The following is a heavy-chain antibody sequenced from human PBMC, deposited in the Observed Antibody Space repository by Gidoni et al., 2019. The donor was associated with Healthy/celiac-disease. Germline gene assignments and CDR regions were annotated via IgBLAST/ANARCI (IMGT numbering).Heavy chain of an antibody. CDR2: ISYDGRNK. CDR3: ARVKVATIVPTYYLDY. J-gene: IGHJ4*02. V-gene: IGHV3-30*04. Sequence: QVQLVESGGGVGQPGRSLRLSCAGHGFTFRNYAMHWVRQAPGKGLEWGAVISYDGRNKYYADVWKVRFTISRDNSKNPRYLQMNSLRAEETAVYYCARVKVATIVPTYYLDYWGQGTMVTVSS. D-gene: IGHD3-10*01. CDR1: GFTFRNYA.